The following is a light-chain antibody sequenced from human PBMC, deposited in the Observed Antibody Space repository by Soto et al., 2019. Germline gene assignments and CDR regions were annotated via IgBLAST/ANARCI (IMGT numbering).Light chain of an antibody. CDR1: QSVTSSH. V-gene: IGKV3D-20*02. Sequence: EIVLTQSPGTLSLSPGERATLSCRASQSVTSSHLAWYQQKPGQAPRLLIYDASNRATGIPARFSGSGSGTDITLTISSLEPEDFAVYYCQQRSNWRGTFGQGTRLEIK. J-gene: IGKJ5*01. CDR2: DAS. CDR3: QQRSNWRGT.